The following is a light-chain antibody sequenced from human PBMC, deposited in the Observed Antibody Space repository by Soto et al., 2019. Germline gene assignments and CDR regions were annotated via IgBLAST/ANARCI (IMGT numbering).Light chain of an antibody. CDR2: LNSDGSH. J-gene: IGLJ2*01. CDR1: SGHSNYA. V-gene: IGLV4-69*01. Sequence: QSVLTQSPSASASLGASVKLTCTLSSGHSNYAFAWHQQQPEKGPRFLMKLNSDGSHSKGDGIPDRFSGSSSGAERYLTISTLQSEDEADYYCQTWVTGIHIFGGGTKLTVL. CDR3: QTWVTGIHI.